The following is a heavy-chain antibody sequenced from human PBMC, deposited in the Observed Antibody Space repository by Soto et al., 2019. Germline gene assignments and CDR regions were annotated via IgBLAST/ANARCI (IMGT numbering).Heavy chain of an antibody. CDR2: ISAYNGNT. J-gene: IGHJ4*02. CDR3: ARAKYDFWSGSPFDY. CDR1: GYTFTSYG. V-gene: IGHV1-18*01. Sequence: ASVKVSCKASGYTFTSYGISWVRQAPGQGLEWMGWISAYNGNTNYAQKLQGRVTMTTDTSTSTAYMELRSLRSDDTAVYYCARAKYDFWSGSPFDYWGQGTLVTVSS. D-gene: IGHD3-3*01.